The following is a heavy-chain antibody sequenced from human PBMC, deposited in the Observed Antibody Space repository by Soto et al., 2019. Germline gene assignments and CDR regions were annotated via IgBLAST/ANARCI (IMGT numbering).Heavy chain of an antibody. D-gene: IGHD2-15*01. CDR2: INSDGSVS. CDR3: ARGDCVGGTCYSLAGSFYYYMDV. Sequence: EVQLVESGGGLVQPGGSLRLSCAASGFTFSNYWMYWVRQAPGKGLEWVSRINSDGSVSSYADSVKGRLTISRDNVKNTLYLQMDSLRAEDTALYYCARGDCVGGTCYSLAGSFYYYMDVWGKGTTVTAFS. J-gene: IGHJ6*03. CDR1: GFTFSNYW. V-gene: IGHV3-74*02.